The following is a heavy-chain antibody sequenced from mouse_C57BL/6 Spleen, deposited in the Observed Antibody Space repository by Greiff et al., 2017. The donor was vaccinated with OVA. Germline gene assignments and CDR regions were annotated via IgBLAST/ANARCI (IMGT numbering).Heavy chain of an antibody. J-gene: IGHJ1*03. Sequence: QVQLQQSGPELVKPGASVKISCKASGYAFSSSWMNWVKQRPGKGLEWIGRIYPGDGDTNYNGKFKGKATLTADKSSSTAYMQLSSLTSEDSAVYFCARGGTVGYFDVWGTGTTVTVSS. D-gene: IGHD1-1*01. V-gene: IGHV1-82*01. CDR2: IYPGDGDT. CDR1: GYAFSSSW. CDR3: ARGGTVGYFDV.